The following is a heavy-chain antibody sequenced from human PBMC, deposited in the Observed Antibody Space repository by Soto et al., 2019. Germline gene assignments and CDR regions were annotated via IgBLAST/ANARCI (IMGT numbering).Heavy chain of an antibody. CDR1: GFTFDDYG. CDR2: ISWNSGRI. J-gene: IGHJ4*02. CDR3: ARSGEFSASDYFGF. V-gene: IGHV3-9*01. Sequence: SLVLSCGASGFTFDDYGMHWVRQAPGKGLEWVSSISWNSGRIGYADSVKGRFTISRDNVKNSLYLQMNGLRAEDTALYYCARSGEFSASDYFGFWGQGTLVTGSS. D-gene: IGHD3-10*01.